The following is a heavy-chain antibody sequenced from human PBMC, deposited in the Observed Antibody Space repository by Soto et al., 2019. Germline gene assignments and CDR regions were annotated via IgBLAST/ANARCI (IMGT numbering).Heavy chain of an antibody. D-gene: IGHD2-21*01. CDR3: ARSIVVVSVLDY. Sequence: QVQLVQSGAEEKKPGASVKVSCKASGYTFTNYAMHWVRQAPGQRLEWMGWINAGNGNTKYSQKFQGRVTITRDTSASTAYMELGSLRSEDTAVYYCARSIVVVSVLDYWGQGTLVTVSS. V-gene: IGHV1-3*05. CDR1: GYTFTNYA. CDR2: INAGNGNT. J-gene: IGHJ4*02.